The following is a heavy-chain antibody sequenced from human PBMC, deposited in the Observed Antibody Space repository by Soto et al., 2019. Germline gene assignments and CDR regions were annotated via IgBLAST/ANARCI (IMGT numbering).Heavy chain of an antibody. V-gene: IGHV3-11*03. CDR1: GFTFSDYY. Sequence: GGSLRLSCAASGFTFSDYYMSWIRQAPGKGLEWVSYISSSSSYTNYADSVKGRFTISRDNAKNSLYLQMNSLRAEDTAVYYCARLYYYDSSGKKFDYWGQGTLVTVSS. CDR2: ISSSSSYT. CDR3: ARLYYYDSSGKKFDY. J-gene: IGHJ4*02. D-gene: IGHD3-22*01.